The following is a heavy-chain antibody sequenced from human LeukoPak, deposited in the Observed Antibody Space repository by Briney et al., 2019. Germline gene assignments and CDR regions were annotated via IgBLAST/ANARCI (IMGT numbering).Heavy chain of an antibody. D-gene: IGHD3-10*02. V-gene: IGHV4-59*12. CDR2: IYDSGST. CDR3: ARADVRGVYRAQYYFDY. Sequence: SETLSLTCTVSGGSISSYFWSWIRQPPGQGLEWIGYIYDSGSTNYNPSLKSRVTISVDTSRNQFSLKLNSVTAADTAVYYCARADVRGVYRAQYYFDYWGQGTRVTVSS. J-gene: IGHJ4*02. CDR1: GGSISSYF.